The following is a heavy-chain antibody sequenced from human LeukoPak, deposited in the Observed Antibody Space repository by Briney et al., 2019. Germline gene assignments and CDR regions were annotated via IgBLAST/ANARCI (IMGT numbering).Heavy chain of an antibody. CDR1: GFTFSSYA. D-gene: IGHD5-18*01. CDR2: ISSNGGST. V-gene: IGHV3-64D*06. Sequence: PGGSLRLSCAASGFTFSSYAMHWVRQAPGKGLEYVSAISSNGGSTYYADSVKGRFTISRDNSKNTLYLQMSSLRAEDTAVYYCVKDRGYNYGWGNFDYWGQGTLVTVSS. CDR3: VKDRGYNYGWGNFDY. J-gene: IGHJ4*02.